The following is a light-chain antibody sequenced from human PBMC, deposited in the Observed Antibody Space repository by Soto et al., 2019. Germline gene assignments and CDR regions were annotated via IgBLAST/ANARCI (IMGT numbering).Light chain of an antibody. CDR1: QSISTS. CDR3: LQTYTVPRT. J-gene: IGKJ2*01. V-gene: IGKV1-39*01. CDR2: DAS. Sequence: DIQMTQSPSSLSASVGDRVTITCRESQSISTSLFWFQQKPGRAPKLLISDASTLQSGVPSRFSGSGFGTDFTLTISSLQPEDFAAYYCLQTYTVPRTFGQGTNLDIK.